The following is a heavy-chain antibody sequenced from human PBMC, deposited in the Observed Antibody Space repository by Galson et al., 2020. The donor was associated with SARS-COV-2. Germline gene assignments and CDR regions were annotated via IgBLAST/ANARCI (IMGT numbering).Heavy chain of an antibody. V-gene: IGHV3-23*01. J-gene: IGHJ4*02. CDR1: GFTFRNYA. D-gene: IGHD3-22*01. CDR3: AKEDDTIGYAGGGLSY. Sequence: GESLKISCAASGFTFRNYAMTWVRQAPGKGLEWVSAISGSSGGTYYADSVKGRFTISRDNSKNTLYLQMNRLRAADTAVYYWAKEDDTIGYAGGGLSYWVQGALGTVAS. CDR2: ISGSSGGT.